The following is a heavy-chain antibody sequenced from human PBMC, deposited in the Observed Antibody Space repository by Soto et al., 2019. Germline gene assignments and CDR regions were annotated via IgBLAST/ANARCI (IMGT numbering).Heavy chain of an antibody. D-gene: IGHD3-10*01. CDR2: INPYNGKT. V-gene: IGHV1-18*01. CDR1: GYTFTSYG. Sequence: ASVKVSCKASGYTFTSYGISWVRQAPGKGLEWMGCINPYNGKTNYAQKLQGRVTMTEDTSTDTAYMELSSLRSEDTAVYYCATVPDRMVLNWFDPWGQGTLVTVSS. J-gene: IGHJ5*02. CDR3: ATVPDRMVLNWFDP.